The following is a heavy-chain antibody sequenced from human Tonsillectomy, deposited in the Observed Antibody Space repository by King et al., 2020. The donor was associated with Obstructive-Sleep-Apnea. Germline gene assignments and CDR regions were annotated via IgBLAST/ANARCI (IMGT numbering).Heavy chain of an antibody. CDR2: IYDSGST. J-gene: IGHJ4*02. D-gene: IGHD4-17*01. Sequence: VQLQESGPGLGKPSQTLSPPCTVSGGSISSGDYYWGWIRQPPGEGLEWIGYIYDSGSTYYNPSLKSRVIISVDTSKNQFSLKLSSVTAADTAVYYCARDRVDYGDYYFDYWGQGTLVTVSS. V-gene: IGHV4-30-4*01. CDR3: ARDRVDYGDYYFDY. CDR1: GGSISSGDYY.